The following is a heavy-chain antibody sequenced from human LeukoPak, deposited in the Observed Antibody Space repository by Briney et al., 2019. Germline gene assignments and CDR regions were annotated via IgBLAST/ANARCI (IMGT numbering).Heavy chain of an antibody. CDR2: IDSSGVAT. J-gene: IGHJ4*02. D-gene: IGHD6-19*01. CDR1: GFTFSDYA. V-gene: IGHV3-23*01. Sequence: GGSLRLSCTASGFTFSDYAMNWVRQAPGKGLAWVSSIDSSGVATDSADSVMGRFTISRDNSKNSVYLQMHSLRAEDTAIYDCAKAQEWLAFPGDSLDYWGQGALVTVSS. CDR3: AKAQEWLAFPGDSLDY.